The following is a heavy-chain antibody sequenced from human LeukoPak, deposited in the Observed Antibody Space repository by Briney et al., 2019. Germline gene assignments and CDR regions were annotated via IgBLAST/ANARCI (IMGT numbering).Heavy chain of an antibody. CDR3: ARVPGGIVVVPAAIMSY. D-gene: IGHD2-2*01. J-gene: IGHJ4*02. CDR1: GYTLTELS. Sequence: ASVKVSCKVSGYTLTELSMHWVRQAPGKGLEWMGGFDPEDGETIYAQKFQGRVTMTEDTSTDTAYMELRSLRSDDTAVYYCARVPGGIVVVPAAIMSYWGQGTLVTVSS. V-gene: IGHV1-24*01. CDR2: FDPEDGET.